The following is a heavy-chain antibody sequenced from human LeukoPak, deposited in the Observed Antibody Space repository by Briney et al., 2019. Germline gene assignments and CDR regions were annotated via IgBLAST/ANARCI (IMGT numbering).Heavy chain of an antibody. J-gene: IGHJ4*02. CDR1: GFTFSSYW. CDR2: IKDDGSEK. V-gene: IGHV3-7*01. Sequence: PGGSLRLSCTASGFTFSSYWMSWVRQDPGKGLEWVANIKDDGSEKYYVDSVKGRFTISRDNAKNSLYLQMDSLRAEDTAVYYCAKELPTGTDYFDYWGQGTLVIVSS. CDR3: AKELPTGTDYFDY. D-gene: IGHD3-10*01.